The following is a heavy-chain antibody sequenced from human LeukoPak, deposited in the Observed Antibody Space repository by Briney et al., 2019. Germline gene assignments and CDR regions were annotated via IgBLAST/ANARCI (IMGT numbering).Heavy chain of an antibody. J-gene: IGHJ4*02. CDR2: IRYDGSNK. Sequence: GGSLRLSCAASGFTFSSYGMHWVRQAPGKGLEWVAFIRYDGSNKYYADSVKGRFTISRDNSKNTLYLQMNSLRAEDTAVYYCARDHRTATMALDYWGQGTLVTVSS. D-gene: IGHD5-12*01. V-gene: IGHV3-30*02. CDR1: GFTFSSYG. CDR3: ARDHRTATMALDY.